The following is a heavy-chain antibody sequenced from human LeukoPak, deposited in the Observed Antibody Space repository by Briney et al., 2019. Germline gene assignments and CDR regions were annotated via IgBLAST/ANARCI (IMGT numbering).Heavy chain of an antibody. CDR1: GFTVSSNY. CDR2: IYSGGST. Sequence: PGGSLRLSCAVSGFTVSSNYMSWVRQPPGKGLEWVSVIYSGGSTYYADSVKGRFTISRHDSRDTLYLQMNSLRAGDTAVYYCARGTMIGYYFDYWGQGTLVTVSS. V-gene: IGHV3-53*01. J-gene: IGHJ4*02. CDR3: ARGTMIGYYFDY. D-gene: IGHD3-22*01.